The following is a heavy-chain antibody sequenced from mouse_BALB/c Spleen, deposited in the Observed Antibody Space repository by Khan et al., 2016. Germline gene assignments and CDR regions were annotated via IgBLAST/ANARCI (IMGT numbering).Heavy chain of an antibody. CDR1: GYTFTSYW. Sequence: QVQLQQSGAELVKPGASVKISCKASGYTFTSYWMNWVKQRPGQGLEWIGEIDPSDSYTNNNQKFKDKATLTVDKSSSTAYMQLSSLTSEDSAVYYCARSIPYYFDYWGQGTTLTVSS. CDR2: IDPSDSYT. V-gene: IGHV1S126*01. J-gene: IGHJ2*01. CDR3: ARSIPYYFDY.